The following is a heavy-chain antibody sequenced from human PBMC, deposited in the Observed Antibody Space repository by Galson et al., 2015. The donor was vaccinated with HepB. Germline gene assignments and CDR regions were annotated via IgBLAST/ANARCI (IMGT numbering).Heavy chain of an antibody. CDR3: ARGSHYCSSTSCYEDNWFDP. Sequence: SVKVSCKASGYTFTSYAMHWVRQAPGQGLEWMGWINTNTGNPTYAQGFTGRFVFSLDTSVSTAYLQISSLKAEDTAVYYCARGSHYCSSTSCYEDNWFDPWGQGTLVTVSS. CDR1: GYTFTSYA. D-gene: IGHD2-2*01. V-gene: IGHV7-4-1*02. J-gene: IGHJ5*02. CDR2: INTNTGNP.